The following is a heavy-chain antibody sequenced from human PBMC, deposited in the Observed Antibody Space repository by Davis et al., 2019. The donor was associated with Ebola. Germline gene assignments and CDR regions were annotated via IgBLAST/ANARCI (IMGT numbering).Heavy chain of an antibody. CDR3: AKCYYYGYYMDV. Sequence: GESLKISCAASGFTFSSYWMSWVRQAPGKGLEWVANIKQDGSEKYYVDSVKGRFTISRDNAKNSLYLQMNSLRAEDTAVYYCAKCYYYGYYMDVWGKGTTVTVSS. CDR2: IKQDGSEK. J-gene: IGHJ6*03. CDR1: GFTFSSYW. D-gene: IGHD3-10*01. V-gene: IGHV3-7*01.